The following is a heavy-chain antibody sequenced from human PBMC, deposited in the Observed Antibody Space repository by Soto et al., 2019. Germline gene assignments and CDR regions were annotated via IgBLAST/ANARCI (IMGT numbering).Heavy chain of an antibody. D-gene: IGHD2-21*01. Sequence: QVQLVQSAAEVKEPGASVRLSCKASGYNFNDVYIYWVRQAPGLGLECMGWINPHGGGTSYEEKFRGRVTFTRDTSLSTAYMEVTRLASDDTAVYYCARDLRNYSLQHYYYYAMDVWGQGTTVTVSS. V-gene: IGHV1-2*02. CDR2: INPHGGGT. J-gene: IGHJ6*02. CDR3: ARDLRNYSLQHYYYYAMDV. CDR1: GYNFNDVY.